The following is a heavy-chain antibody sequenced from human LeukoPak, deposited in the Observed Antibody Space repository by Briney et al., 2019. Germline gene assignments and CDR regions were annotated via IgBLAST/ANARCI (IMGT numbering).Heavy chain of an antibody. J-gene: IGHJ4*02. Sequence: PSETLSLTCTVFGGSISSSNYYWGWIRQPPGKGLEWIGSIYYSGITYYNPSLKSRVTISVETSNNQFSLKLSSVTAADTAMYYCARLLIYCSSTSCHFDYWGQGTLVTVSS. CDR1: GGSISSSNYY. D-gene: IGHD2-2*01. V-gene: IGHV4-39*01. CDR2: IYYSGIT. CDR3: ARLLIYCSSTSCHFDY.